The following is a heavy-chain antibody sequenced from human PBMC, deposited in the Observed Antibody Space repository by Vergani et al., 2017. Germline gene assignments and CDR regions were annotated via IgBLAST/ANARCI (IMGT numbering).Heavy chain of an antibody. J-gene: IGHJ4*02. CDR1: GFTFSSYG. Sequence: QVQLVESGGGVVQPGGSLRLSCAASGFTFSSYGMHWVRQAPGKGLEWVAFIRNDGSNNYYADSVKGRFTISRDNSKHTLYLQMNSLRAEDTAVYYCAKSMYSSGWSFDYWGQGTLVTVSS. CDR3: AKSMYSSGWSFDY. V-gene: IGHV3-30*02. D-gene: IGHD6-19*01. CDR2: IRNDGSNN.